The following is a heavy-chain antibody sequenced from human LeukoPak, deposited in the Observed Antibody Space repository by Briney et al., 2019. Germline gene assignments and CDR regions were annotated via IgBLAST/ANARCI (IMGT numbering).Heavy chain of an antibody. D-gene: IGHD2-21*02. CDR1: GGSISSTGYC. Sequence: SETLSLTCTVSGGSISSTGYCWSWIRQPAGKGLEWIGHIYTNGNTNYNPSLKSRVTISVDTSKNQFSLKLSSVTAADTAVYYCAREAYCGGDCYSGFDYWGQGTLVTVSS. V-gene: IGHV4-61*09. J-gene: IGHJ4*02. CDR2: IYTNGNT. CDR3: AREAYCGGDCYSGFDY.